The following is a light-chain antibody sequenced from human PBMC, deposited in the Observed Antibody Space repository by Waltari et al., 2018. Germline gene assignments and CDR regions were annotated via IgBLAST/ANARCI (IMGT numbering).Light chain of an antibody. J-gene: IGLJ2*01. CDR2: DVS. V-gene: IGLV2-11*01. CDR1: SSAVGGSNY. CDR3: CSYGGTYVA. Sequence: QSALTQPRSVSGSPGQSVTISCTGTSSAVGGSNYVSWYQQHPGKAPKLMIYDVSKRPSGVPDRFSGSKSGNTASLTISGLQAEDEADYYCCSYGGTYVAFGGGTKLTVL.